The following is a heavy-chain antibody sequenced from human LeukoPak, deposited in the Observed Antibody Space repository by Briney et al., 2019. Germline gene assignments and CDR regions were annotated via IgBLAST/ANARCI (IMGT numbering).Heavy chain of an antibody. CDR1: GYSINSGYC. V-gene: IGHV4-38-2*02. Sequence: SETLSLTCSVSGYSINSGYCWGWIRQPPGKGLEWIGSISHSGSTYYNPSLKSRVTISVDTSKNHFSLKLTSVTAADTAVYYCARAPAGGVDYWGQGTLVTVSS. CDR2: ISHSGST. CDR3: ARAPAGGVDY. J-gene: IGHJ4*02.